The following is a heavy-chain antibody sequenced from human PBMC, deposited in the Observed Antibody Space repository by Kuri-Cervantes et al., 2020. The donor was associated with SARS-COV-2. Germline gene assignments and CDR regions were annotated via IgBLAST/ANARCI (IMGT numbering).Heavy chain of an antibody. D-gene: IGHD3-22*01. V-gene: IGHV3-66*01. CDR1: GFTVSSNY. CDR3: ARTDYYDSSGLGWYFDY. J-gene: IGHJ4*02. CDR2: IYSGGST. Sequence: GGSLRLSCAASGFTVSSNYMSWVRQAPGKGLEWVSVIYSGGSTYYADSVKGRFTISRDNSKNTLYLQMNSLRAEDTAVYYCARTDYYDSSGLGWYFDYWGQGTLVTVSS.